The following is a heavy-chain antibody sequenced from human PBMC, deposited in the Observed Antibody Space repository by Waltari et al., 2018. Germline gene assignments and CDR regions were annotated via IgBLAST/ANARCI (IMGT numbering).Heavy chain of an antibody. V-gene: IGHV1-69*05. J-gene: IGHJ4*02. CDR2: ISPNFGTG. CDR1: GGTFSSYA. Sequence: QVQLVQSGAEVKKPGSSVKVSCKASGGTFSSYAISWVRQAPGQGLEWMGGISPNFGTGNYAQKFQGRVTITTDESTSTAYMELSSLRSEDTAVYYCALGGYGSGSYSHFDYWGQGTLVTVSS. D-gene: IGHD3-10*01. CDR3: ALGGYGSGSYSHFDY.